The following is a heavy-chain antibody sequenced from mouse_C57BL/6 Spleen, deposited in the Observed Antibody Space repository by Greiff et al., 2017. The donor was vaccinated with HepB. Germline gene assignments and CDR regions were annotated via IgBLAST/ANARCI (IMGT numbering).Heavy chain of an antibody. CDR2: ILPGSGST. D-gene: IGHD1-1*01. CDR1: GYTFTGYW. CDR3: AKGGYGSSYSFYYFDY. J-gene: IGHJ2*01. V-gene: IGHV1-9*01. Sequence: QVQLKQSGAELMKPGASVKLSCKATGYTFTGYWIEWVKQRPGHGLEWIGEILPGSGSTNYNEKFKGKATFTADTSSNTAYMQLSSLTTEDSAIYYCAKGGYGSSYSFYYFDYWGQGTTLTVSS.